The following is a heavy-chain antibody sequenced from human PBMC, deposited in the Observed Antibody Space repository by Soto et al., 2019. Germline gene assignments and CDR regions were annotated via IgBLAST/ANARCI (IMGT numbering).Heavy chain of an antibody. CDR2: INHSGST. J-gene: IGHJ3*02. CDR3: ARRGDYYDSSGDTFDI. D-gene: IGHD3-22*01. CDR1: GVSFSNYY. Sequence: QVQLQQWGAGLLKPSETLSLTCAVYGVSFSNYYWSWIRQPPGKGLEWIGEINHSGSTNYNPSLKSRVTISVDTSKNQFSLKLSSVTAADTAVYYCARRGDYYDSSGDTFDIWGQGTMVTVSS. V-gene: IGHV4-34*01.